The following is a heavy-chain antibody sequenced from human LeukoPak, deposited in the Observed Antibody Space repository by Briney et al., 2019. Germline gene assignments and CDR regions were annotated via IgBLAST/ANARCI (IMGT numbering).Heavy chain of an antibody. Sequence: AASVKVSCKASGYTFTGYYIHWVRQAPGQGLEWMGIINPSGGATNYAQKFQGRVTMTRDTSTSTVYVQLSSLRSEDTAVYYCARGAVTGFDYWGQGTLVTVSS. CDR1: GYTFTGYY. V-gene: IGHV1-46*01. CDR3: ARGAVTGFDY. D-gene: IGHD4-11*01. J-gene: IGHJ4*02. CDR2: INPSGGAT.